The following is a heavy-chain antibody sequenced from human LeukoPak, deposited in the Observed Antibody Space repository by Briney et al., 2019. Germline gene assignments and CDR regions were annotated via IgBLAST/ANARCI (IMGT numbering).Heavy chain of an antibody. CDR3: ARDSRYPYYLDY. V-gene: IGHV1-2*02. J-gene: IGHJ4*02. CDR1: GSPFSGCY. D-gene: IGHD2-2*02. CDR2: INPKSGDT. Sequence: ASVKVSCKASGSPFSGCYLHWVRQAPGQGLEWMGWINPKSGDTNFGQKFQGRVTMTRDTSISTAYMELSRLRSDDTAVYYCARDSRYPYYLDYWGQGTLLTVSS.